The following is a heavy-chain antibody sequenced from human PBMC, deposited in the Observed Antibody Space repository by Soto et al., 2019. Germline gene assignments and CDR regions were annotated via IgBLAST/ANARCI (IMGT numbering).Heavy chain of an antibody. D-gene: IGHD3-16*01. CDR3: AHIPNYYQYDWFDL. J-gene: IGHJ5*02. CDR1: GFSLTTRGVG. Sequence: QITLKESGPPLVKPTQTLTLTCTFSGFSLTTRGVGVCWIRQPPGKALECLALIYWDDDKRYSPSLQSRLSITKDTSKNQVVLTMTNVDPVDTATYYCAHIPNYYQYDWFDLWGQGTLVSVSS. V-gene: IGHV2-5*02. CDR2: IYWDDDK.